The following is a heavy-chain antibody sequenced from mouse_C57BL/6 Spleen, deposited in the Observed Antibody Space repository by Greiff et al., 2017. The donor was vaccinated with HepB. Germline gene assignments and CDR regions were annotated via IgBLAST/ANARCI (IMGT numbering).Heavy chain of an antibody. D-gene: IGHD1-1*01. J-gene: IGHJ3*01. CDR3: ARRGGSSLPFAY. CDR2: INPSTGGT. CDR1: GYSFTGYY. V-gene: IGHV1-42*01. Sequence: VQLKESGPELVKPGASVKISCKASGYSFTGYYMNWVKQSPEKSLEWIGEINPSTGGTTYNQKFKAKATLTVDKSSSTAYMQLKSLTSEDSAVYYCARRGGSSLPFAYWGQGTLVTVSA.